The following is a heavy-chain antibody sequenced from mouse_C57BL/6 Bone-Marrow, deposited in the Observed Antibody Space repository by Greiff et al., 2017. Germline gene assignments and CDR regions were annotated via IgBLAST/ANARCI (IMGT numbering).Heavy chain of an antibody. D-gene: IGHD1-1*01. J-gene: IGHJ1*03. Sequence: VKLVESGAELARPGASVKLSCKASGYTFTSYGISWVKQRTGQGLEWIGEIYPRSGNTYYNEKFKGKATLTADKSSSTAYMELRSLTSEDSAVYFCARGLLYYYGSSPSWYFDVWGTGTTVTVSS. CDR1: GYTFTSYG. V-gene: IGHV1-81*01. CDR3: ARGLLYYYGSSPSWYFDV. CDR2: IYPRSGNT.